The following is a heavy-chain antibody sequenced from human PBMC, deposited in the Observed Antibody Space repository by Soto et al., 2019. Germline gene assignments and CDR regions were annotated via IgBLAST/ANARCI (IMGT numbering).Heavy chain of an antibody. D-gene: IGHD6-19*01. Sequence: HPGGSLRLSCRASGFTFSDHYMDWVRQAPGKGLEWVGRTRNKAKSYTTEYAASVQGRFTISRDDSKNSLYLQMNSLETEDTAMYYCTRVVLTSGCKPLDYWGQGTLVTVSS. CDR2: TRNKAKSYTT. J-gene: IGHJ4*02. CDR3: TRVVLTSGCKPLDY. CDR1: GFTFSDHY. V-gene: IGHV3-72*01.